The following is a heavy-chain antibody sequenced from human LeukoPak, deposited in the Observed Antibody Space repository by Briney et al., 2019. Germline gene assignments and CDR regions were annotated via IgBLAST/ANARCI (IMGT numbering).Heavy chain of an antibody. Sequence: GGSLRLSCTASGFTFSSSAMHWVRQAPGKGLEWVAVISFDGSNKCYADSVKGRFTISRDNSKNTLYLQMNSLRAEDTAVYYCARDPEYQLLYYFDYWGQGTLVTVSS. CDR2: ISFDGSNK. J-gene: IGHJ4*02. CDR1: GFTFSSSA. V-gene: IGHV3-30-3*01. CDR3: ARDPEYQLLYYFDY. D-gene: IGHD2-2*01.